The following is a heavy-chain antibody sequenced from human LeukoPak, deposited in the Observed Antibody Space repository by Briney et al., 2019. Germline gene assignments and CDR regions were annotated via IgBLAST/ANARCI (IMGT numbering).Heavy chain of an antibody. V-gene: IGHV3-30-3*01. J-gene: IGHJ4*02. CDR1: GFTFSSYA. D-gene: IGHD5-18*01. CDR3: ARVAGWIRHPFDY. Sequence: GGSLRLSCAASGFTFSSYAMHWVRQAPGKGLEWVAVISYDGSNKYYADSVKGRFTIPRDNSKNTLYLQMNSLRAEDTAVYYCARVAGWIRHPFDYWGQGTLVTVSS. CDR2: ISYDGSNK.